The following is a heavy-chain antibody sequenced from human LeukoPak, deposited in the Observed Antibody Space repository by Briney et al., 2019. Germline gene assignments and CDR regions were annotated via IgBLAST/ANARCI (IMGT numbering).Heavy chain of an antibody. CDR1: GGSFSGYY. Sequence: PSETLSLTCAVYGGSFSGYYWSWIRQPPGKGLEWIGEINHSGSTNYNPSLKSRVTISVDTSKNQFSLKLSSVTAADTAVYYCASGGRLLWFGELLRFDPWGQGTLVTVSS. CDR3: ASGGRLLWFGELLRFDP. D-gene: IGHD3-10*01. CDR2: INHSGST. V-gene: IGHV4-34*01. J-gene: IGHJ5*02.